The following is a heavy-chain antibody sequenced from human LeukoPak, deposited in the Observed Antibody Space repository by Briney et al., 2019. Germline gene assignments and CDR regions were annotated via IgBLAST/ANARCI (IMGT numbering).Heavy chain of an antibody. V-gene: IGHV1-18*04. Sequence: ASVKVSCKASGYTFTSYGISWVRQAPGQGLEWMGWNSAYNGNTNYAQKLQGRVTMTTDTSTSTAYMELRSLRSDDTAVYYCARDKPKRYCSSTSCYPLDYWGQGTLVTVSS. J-gene: IGHJ4*02. D-gene: IGHD2-2*01. CDR3: ARDKPKRYCSSTSCYPLDY. CDR1: GYTFTSYG. CDR2: NSAYNGNT.